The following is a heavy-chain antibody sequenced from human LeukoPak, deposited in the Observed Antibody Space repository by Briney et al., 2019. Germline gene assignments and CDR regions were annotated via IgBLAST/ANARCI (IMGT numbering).Heavy chain of an antibody. CDR1: GFTFSRNW. CDR3: ARDRIKSGSYYFDY. V-gene: IGHV3-7*01. CDR2: IKQDGSEE. Sequence: GGSLRLSCGASGFTFSRNWMSWVRQAPGKGLEWVANIKQDGSEEYYVDSVEGRFTISRDNAKNSLYLQMNSLRAEDTAVYYCARDRIKSGSYYFDYWGQGTLVTVSS. J-gene: IGHJ4*02. D-gene: IGHD1-26*01.